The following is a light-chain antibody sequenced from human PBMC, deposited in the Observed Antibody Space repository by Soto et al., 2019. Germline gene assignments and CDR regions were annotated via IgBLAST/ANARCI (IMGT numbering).Light chain of an antibody. CDR3: QQYTSYST. CDR1: QSINSW. CDR2: KAS. J-gene: IGKJ1*01. V-gene: IGKV1-5*03. Sequence: DIQMTQSPSTLSASVGDRVTITCRASQSINSWLAWYQQQPGRAPKLLIYKASSLESGVPSRFSGSGSWTDSNLTISSLQPDDFATYYCQQYTSYSTFGQGTKVEIK.